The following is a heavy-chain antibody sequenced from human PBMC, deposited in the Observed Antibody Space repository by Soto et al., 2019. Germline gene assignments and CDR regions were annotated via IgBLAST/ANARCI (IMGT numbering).Heavy chain of an antibody. V-gene: IGHV4-34*01. J-gene: IGHJ4*02. CDR2: INHSGST. CDR1: GGSFSGYY. CDR3: ARGRGYSYGPFDY. Sequence: SETLSLTRAVYGGSFSGYYWSWIRQPPGKGLEWIGEINHSGSTNYNPSLKSRVTISVDTSKNQFSLKLSSVTAADTAVYYCARGRGYSYGPFDYWGQGTLVTVSS. D-gene: IGHD5-18*01.